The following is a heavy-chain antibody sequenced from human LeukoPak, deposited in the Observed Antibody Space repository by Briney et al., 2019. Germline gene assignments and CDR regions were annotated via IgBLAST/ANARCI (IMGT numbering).Heavy chain of an antibody. V-gene: IGHV5-51*01. CDR1: GYSLISYW. CDR3: AIGDYYSDSSGYYYEGSYFDY. Sequence: GESLKISCKGSGYSLISYWIGWVRQMPGKGLEWMGIIYPGDSDTRYSPSFQGQVTISADKSISTAYLQWSSLKASDTAMYYCAIGDYYSDSSGYYYEGSYFDYWGQGTLVTVSS. D-gene: IGHD3-22*01. J-gene: IGHJ4*02. CDR2: IYPGDSDT.